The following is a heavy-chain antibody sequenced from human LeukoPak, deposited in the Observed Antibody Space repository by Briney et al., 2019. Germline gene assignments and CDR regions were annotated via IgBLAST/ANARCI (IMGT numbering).Heavy chain of an antibody. V-gene: IGHV4-59*01. J-gene: IGHJ2*01. Sequence: TSETLSLTCTVSGGSITSYYWNWIRQSPGKELEWIGYIFYRGNTNYNPSLKSRVTITVDTNKNQFSLTLTSVTTADTAIYYCARDRDSSGWLRGYFDFWGRGTLVAVSS. CDR2: IFYRGNT. CDR1: GGSITSYY. CDR3: ARDRDSSGWLRGYFDF. D-gene: IGHD6-19*01.